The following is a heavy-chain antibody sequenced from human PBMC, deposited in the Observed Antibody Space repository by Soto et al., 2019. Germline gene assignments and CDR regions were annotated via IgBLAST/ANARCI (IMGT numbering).Heavy chain of an antibody. CDR1: GGTFSTYA. J-gene: IGHJ4*02. CDR2: IIPLFGTA. CDR3: ARGVHDDSSGYYYFD. D-gene: IGHD3-22*01. V-gene: IGHV1-69*13. Sequence: SVKVSCTASGGTFSTYAIDWVRQAPGQGLEWMGGIIPLFGTAKYAQNFQGRITITADESTNTAYMELRSLRSQDTAVYYCARGVHDDSSGYYYFDWGQGTLVTVSS.